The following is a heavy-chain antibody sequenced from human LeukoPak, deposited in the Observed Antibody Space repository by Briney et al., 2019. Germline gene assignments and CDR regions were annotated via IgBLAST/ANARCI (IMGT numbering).Heavy chain of an antibody. J-gene: IGHJ4*02. V-gene: IGHV1-46*01. D-gene: IGHD3-22*01. CDR3: ARDRSGYYFDH. Sequence: GASVKVSCKASGYTFTSYYIHWVRQAPGQGLAWMGMIAPIGGTTTYAQNFQGRVSMTRDTSTSTVYMELSSLRSEDTAVYYCARDRSGYYFDHWGQGTLVTVSS. CDR2: IAPIGGTT. CDR1: GYTFTSYY.